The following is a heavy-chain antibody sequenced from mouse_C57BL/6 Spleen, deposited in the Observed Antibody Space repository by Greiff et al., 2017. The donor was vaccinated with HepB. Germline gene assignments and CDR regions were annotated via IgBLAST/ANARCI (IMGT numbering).Heavy chain of an antibody. J-gene: IGHJ3*01. Sequence: QVQLQQPGAELVMPGASVKLSCKASGYTFTSYWMHWVKQRPGQGLEWIGEIDPSDSYTNYNQKFKGQSTLTVDKSSSTAYMQLSSLTSEDSAVYYCARTISYLAWFAYWGKGTLVTVSA. CDR3: ARTISYLAWFAY. D-gene: IGHD1-1*01. V-gene: IGHV1-69*01. CDR2: IDPSDSYT. CDR1: GYTFTSYW.